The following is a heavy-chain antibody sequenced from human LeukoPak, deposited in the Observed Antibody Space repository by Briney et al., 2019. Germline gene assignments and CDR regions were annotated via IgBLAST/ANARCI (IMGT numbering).Heavy chain of an antibody. CDR2: INHSGST. Sequence: SETLSLTCAVYGGSFSGYYWSWIRQPPGKGLEWIGEINHSGSTNYNPSLKSRVTISVDTSKNQFSLELSSVTAADTAVYYCARDLGDNWNFDYWGQGTLVTVSS. J-gene: IGHJ4*02. CDR3: ARDLGDNWNFDY. D-gene: IGHD1-20*01. V-gene: IGHV4-34*01. CDR1: GGSFSGYY.